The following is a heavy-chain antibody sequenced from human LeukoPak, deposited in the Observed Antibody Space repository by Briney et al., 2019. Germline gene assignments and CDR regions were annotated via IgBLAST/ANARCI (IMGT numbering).Heavy chain of an antibody. CDR1: GGSISSYY. D-gene: IGHD3-9*01. CDR2: IYYSGST. Sequence: SETLSLTCTVSGGSISSYYWSWLRQPPGKGLEWIGYIYYSGSTNYNPSLKSRVTISVDTSKNQFSLKLSSVTAADTAVYYCARVLLTYFDYWGQGTLVTVSS. V-gene: IGHV4-59*01. CDR3: ARVLLTYFDY. J-gene: IGHJ4*02.